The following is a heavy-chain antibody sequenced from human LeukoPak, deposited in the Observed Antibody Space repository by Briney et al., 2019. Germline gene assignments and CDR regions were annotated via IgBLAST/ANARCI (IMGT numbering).Heavy chain of an antibody. J-gene: IGHJ4*02. V-gene: IGHV3-23*01. Sequence: GRSLTLSCAASGFTFSSYAMSWVRQAPGKGLEWVSAISGSGGSTYYADSVKGRFTISRDNSKNTLYLQMNTLRAEDTAVYYCAKSPIAARQIDYWGQGTLVTVSS. CDR1: GFTFSSYA. CDR2: ISGSGGST. CDR3: AKSPIAARQIDY. D-gene: IGHD6-6*01.